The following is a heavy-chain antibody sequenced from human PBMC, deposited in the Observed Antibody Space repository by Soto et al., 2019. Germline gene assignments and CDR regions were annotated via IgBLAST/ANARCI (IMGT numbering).Heavy chain of an antibody. CDR2: ISGSGGST. CDR3: ARTRGYSGYDAFDI. V-gene: IGHV3-23*01. CDR1: GFTFSSYA. Sequence: GGSLRLSCAASGFTFSSYAMSWVRQAPGKGLEWVSAISGSGGSTYYADSVKGPFTISRDNSKNTQYLQMNSLRAEDTAVYYCARTRGYSGYDAFDIWGQGTMVTVSS. J-gene: IGHJ3*02. D-gene: IGHD5-12*01.